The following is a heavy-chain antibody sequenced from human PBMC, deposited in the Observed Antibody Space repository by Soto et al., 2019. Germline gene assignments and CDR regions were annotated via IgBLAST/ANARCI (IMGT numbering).Heavy chain of an antibody. CDR3: AVAGLPFEY. Sequence: QVQLVQSGAEVKKPGASVKVSCKASGYTFTGYYIHWVRQAPGQGLEWMALINPNSGDTNYGQKFQGRVTLTRDTSINTVYMEVTSLRFDDTAVYYCAVAGLPFEYWGQGTLVTVCS. J-gene: IGHJ4*02. V-gene: IGHV1-2*02. CDR2: INPNSGDT. D-gene: IGHD6-19*01. CDR1: GYTFTGYY.